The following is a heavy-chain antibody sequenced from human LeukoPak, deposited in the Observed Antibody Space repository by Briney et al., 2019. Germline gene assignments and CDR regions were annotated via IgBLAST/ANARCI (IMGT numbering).Heavy chain of an antibody. Sequence: GGSLRLSCAASGFTFSSYGMHWVRQAPGKGLEWVAVISYDGRNKYYADSVKGRFTISRDNSKNTLYLQMNSLRAEDTAVYYCAKGQRSPLLLIAAAATGADYWGQGTLVTVSS. D-gene: IGHD6-13*01. CDR2: ISYDGRNK. J-gene: IGHJ4*02. CDR3: AKGQRSPLLLIAAAATGADY. V-gene: IGHV3-30*18. CDR1: GFTFSSYG.